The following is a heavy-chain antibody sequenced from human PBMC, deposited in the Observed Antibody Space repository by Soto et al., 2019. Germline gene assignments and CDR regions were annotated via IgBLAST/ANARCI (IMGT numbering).Heavy chain of an antibody. Sequence: ASVKVSCKASGYTFTSYGISWVRQATGQGLEWMGWISAYNGNTNYAQKLQGRVTMTTDTSTSTAYMELRSLRSDDTAAYYCAHGPLRYFDGFHKGLVWFDPWGQGTLVTVSS. CDR1: GYTFTSYG. CDR2: ISAYNGNT. V-gene: IGHV1-18*01. CDR3: AHGPLRYFDGFHKGLVWFDP. J-gene: IGHJ5*02. D-gene: IGHD3-9*01.